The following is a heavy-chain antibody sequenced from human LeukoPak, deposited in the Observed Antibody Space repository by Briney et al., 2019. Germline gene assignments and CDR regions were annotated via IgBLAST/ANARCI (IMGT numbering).Heavy chain of an antibody. CDR3: ARGYCSGGSCYWPFDY. Sequence: SVKVSCKASGGTFSRYAISWVRQTPGQGLEWMGGIIPIFGTANYAQKFQGRVTITADESTSTAYMELSSLRSEDTAVYYCARGYCSGGSCYWPFDYWGQGTLVTVSS. D-gene: IGHD2-15*01. CDR2: IIPIFGTA. J-gene: IGHJ4*02. CDR1: GGTFSRYA. V-gene: IGHV1-69*13.